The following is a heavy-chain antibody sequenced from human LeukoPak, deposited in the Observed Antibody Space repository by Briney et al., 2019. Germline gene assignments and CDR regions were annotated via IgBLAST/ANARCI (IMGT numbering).Heavy chain of an antibody. V-gene: IGHV4-59*12. D-gene: IGHD3-22*01. Sequence: SETLSLTCTVSGGSISSYYWSWIRQPPGKGLEWIGYIYYSGSTNYNPSVKSRVTISVDTSKNQFSLKLSSVTAADTAVYYCASRSFYDSSGYYSPWGQGTMVTVSS. CDR3: ASRSFYDSSGYYSP. CDR2: IYYSGST. CDR1: GGSISSYY. J-gene: IGHJ3*01.